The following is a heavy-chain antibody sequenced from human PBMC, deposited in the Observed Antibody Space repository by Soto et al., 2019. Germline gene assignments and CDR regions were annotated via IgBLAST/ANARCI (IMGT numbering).Heavy chain of an antibody. CDR1: GVSISPYY. CDR3: AREAQDFSYGMDV. J-gene: IGHJ6*02. Sequence: SETLSLTCPVSGVSISPYYWNWIRPPPGKGLEWLGYIYYSGIANYNPSVNSRVTISLDTSKNQFSLKLSSVTAADTAVYYCAREAQDFSYGMDVWGQGTTVNVSS. V-gene: IGHV4-59*01. CDR2: IYYSGIA.